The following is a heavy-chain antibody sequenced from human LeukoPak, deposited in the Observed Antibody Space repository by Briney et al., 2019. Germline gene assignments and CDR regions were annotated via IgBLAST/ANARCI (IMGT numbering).Heavy chain of an antibody. J-gene: IGHJ4*02. CDR2: TWYDGNKR. D-gene: IGHD3-10*01. CDR1: GFIFNSYG. CDR3: ARDRGHHNSGSILDY. Sequence: PGKSLRLSCAASGFIFNSYGMHWVRQAPGKGLEWVAVTWYDGNKRYHAESVKGRFTISRDNSKNTLYLQMNSLRVEDTAVYYCARDRGHHNSGSILDYWGQGTQVTVSS. V-gene: IGHV3-33*01.